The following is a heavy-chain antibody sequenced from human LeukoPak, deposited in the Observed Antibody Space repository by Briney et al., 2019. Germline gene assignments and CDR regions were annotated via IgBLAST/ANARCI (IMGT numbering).Heavy chain of an antibody. CDR2: INPNSGGT. CDR3: ARVFRGIAAAGSFDY. J-gene: IGHJ4*02. Sequence: ASVKVSCKASGYTLTGYYMHWVRQAPGQGLEWMGRINPNSGGTNYAQKFQGRVTMTRDTSISTAYMELSRLRSDDTAVYYCARVFRGIAAAGSFDYWGQGTLVTVS. V-gene: IGHV1-2*06. CDR1: GYTLTGYY. D-gene: IGHD6-13*01.